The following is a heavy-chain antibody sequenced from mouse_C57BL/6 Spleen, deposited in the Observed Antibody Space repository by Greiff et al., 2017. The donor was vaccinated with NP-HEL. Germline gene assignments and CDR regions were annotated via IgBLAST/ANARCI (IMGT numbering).Heavy chain of an antibody. Sequence: VQLQQSGAELVRPGSSVKLSCKASGYTFTSYWMHWVKQRPIQGLEWIGNIDPSDSETHYNQKFKDKATLTVDKSSSTAYMQLSSLTSEDSAVYYCARSVTVVASSDYWGQGTSVTVSS. V-gene: IGHV1-52*01. CDR1: GYTFTSYW. J-gene: IGHJ4*01. CDR2: IDPSDSET. CDR3: ARSVTVVASSDY. D-gene: IGHD1-1*01.